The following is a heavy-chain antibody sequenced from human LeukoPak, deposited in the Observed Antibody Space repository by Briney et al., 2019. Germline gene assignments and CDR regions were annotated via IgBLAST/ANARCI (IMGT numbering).Heavy chain of an antibody. CDR1: GGTFSSYA. D-gene: IGHD1-26*01. CDR2: IIPIFGTA. CDR3: AREVTRSYLNDY. V-gene: IGHV1-69*05. Sequence: SVKVSCKASGGTFSSYAISWVPQAPGQGLEWVGRIIPIFGTANYAQKLQGRVTMTTDTSTSTAYMELRSLRSDDTAVYYYAREVTRSYLNDYWVQGTLVTVSS. J-gene: IGHJ4*02.